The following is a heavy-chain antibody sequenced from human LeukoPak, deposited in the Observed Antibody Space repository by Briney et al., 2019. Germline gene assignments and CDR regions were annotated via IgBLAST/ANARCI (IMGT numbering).Heavy chain of an antibody. D-gene: IGHD4-17*01. CDR1: GGSFSGYY. CDR2: INHSGST. J-gene: IGHJ4*02. Sequence: SETLSLTCAVYGGSFSGYYWSWIRQPPGKGLEWIGEINHSGSTNYNPSLKSRVTISVDTSKNQFSLKLSSVTAADTAVYYCAGREIYGDYGGYWGQGTLVTLSS. V-gene: IGHV4-34*01. CDR3: AGREIYGDYGGY.